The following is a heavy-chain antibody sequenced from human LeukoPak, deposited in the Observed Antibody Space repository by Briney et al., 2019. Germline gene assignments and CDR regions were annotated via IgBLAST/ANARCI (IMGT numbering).Heavy chain of an antibody. D-gene: IGHD6-13*01. CDR2: IYYSGST. Sequence: PSETLSLTCTVSGGSISSGGYYWSWIRQHPGKGLEWIGYIYYSGSTYYNPSLKSRVTISVDASKNQFSLKLSSATAADTAVYYCASGRSSSWYNFDYWGQGTLVTVSS. CDR3: ASGRSSSWYNFDY. V-gene: IGHV4-31*03. CDR1: GGSISSGGYY. J-gene: IGHJ4*02.